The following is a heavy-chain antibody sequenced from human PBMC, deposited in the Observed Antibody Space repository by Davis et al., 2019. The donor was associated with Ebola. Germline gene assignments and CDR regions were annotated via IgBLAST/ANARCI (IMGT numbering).Heavy chain of an antibody. CDR2: LFSGGDK. D-gene: IGHD5-12*01. Sequence: ESLKNSCKVFGLPVSGNYMNWVRQAPGKGLEWVSVLFSGGDKYYADSVKGRFTVSRDDTNNTGYLQMNSLTAEDTAVYYCAREHSAFDDWGQGTLVTVSS. CDR3: AREHSAFDD. J-gene: IGHJ4*02. V-gene: IGHV3-66*01. CDR1: GLPVSGNY.